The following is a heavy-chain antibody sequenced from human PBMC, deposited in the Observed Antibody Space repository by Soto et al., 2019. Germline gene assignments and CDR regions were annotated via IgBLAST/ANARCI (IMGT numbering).Heavy chain of an antibody. J-gene: IGHJ4*01. CDR3: ASEGGEHSYGYPV. Sequence: GESLKISCAASGFTFSIYEMNWVRQAPGKGLEWVSYISSSGRTTYYADSVKGRFTISRDNAKNSLYLQMNSLRAEDTAVYYCASEGGEHSYGYPVWGQRTLVTVSS. V-gene: IGHV3-48*03. D-gene: IGHD5-18*01. CDR2: ISSSGRTT. CDR1: GFTFSIYE.